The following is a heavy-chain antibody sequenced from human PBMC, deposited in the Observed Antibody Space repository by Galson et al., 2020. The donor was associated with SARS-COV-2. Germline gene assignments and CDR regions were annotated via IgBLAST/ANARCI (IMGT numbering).Heavy chain of an antibody. V-gene: IGHV3-7*01. D-gene: IGHD3-3*01. Sequence: GGSLRLSCAASGFTFSSYWMSWVRQAPGKGLEWVANIKQDGSEKYYVDSVKGRFTISRDNAKNSLYLQMNSLRAEDTAVYYCARGGLYYDFWSGYYKLENYYGGMDVWGQETTVTVSS. J-gene: IGHJ6*02. CDR2: IKQDGSEK. CDR1: GFTFSSYW. CDR3: ARGGLYYDFWSGYYKLENYYGGMDV.